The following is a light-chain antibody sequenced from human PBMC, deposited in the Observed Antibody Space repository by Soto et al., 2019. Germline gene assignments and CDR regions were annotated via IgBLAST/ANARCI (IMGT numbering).Light chain of an antibody. CDR3: QQYNFWPRT. V-gene: IGKV3-15*01. J-gene: IGKJ1*01. Sequence: EIVVTQSPATLSVSPGESATLSCRASQSVFSNLAWYQQKPGQAPRLPIYGASTRATDVPARFSGSGSGTEFILTISSLQSEDFAVYYCQQYNFWPRTFGQGTKVEIK. CDR1: QSVFSN. CDR2: GAS.